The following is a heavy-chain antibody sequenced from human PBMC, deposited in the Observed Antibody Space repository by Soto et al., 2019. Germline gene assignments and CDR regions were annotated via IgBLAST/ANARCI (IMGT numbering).Heavy chain of an antibody. CDR3: AREGVAPYYYYGMDV. D-gene: IGHD5-12*01. V-gene: IGHV1-3*01. J-gene: IGHJ6*02. CDR1: GYTFTSYA. Sequence: ASVKVSCKASGYTFTSYAMNWVRQAPGQRLEWMGWINAGNGNTKYSQKFQGRVTITRDTSASTVYMELRSLRSDDTAVYYCAREGVAPYYYYGMDVWGQGTQVTVSS. CDR2: INAGNGNT.